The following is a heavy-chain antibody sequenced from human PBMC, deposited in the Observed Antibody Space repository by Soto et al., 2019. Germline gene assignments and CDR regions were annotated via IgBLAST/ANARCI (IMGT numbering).Heavy chain of an antibody. V-gene: IGHV4-39*01. CDR3: ASLTNGRPGDS. Sequence: LSLTCTVSCDSISNKNYHWAWTRQPPGKGLEWIGTVYSNGHTYHNPSLKSRLAMAVDTSKNQFPLSLISVTAADTAVYFSASLTNGRPGDSCGQGTLVTVSS. D-gene: IGHD2-8*01. CDR1: CDSISNKNYH. J-gene: IGHJ4*02. CDR2: VYSNGHT.